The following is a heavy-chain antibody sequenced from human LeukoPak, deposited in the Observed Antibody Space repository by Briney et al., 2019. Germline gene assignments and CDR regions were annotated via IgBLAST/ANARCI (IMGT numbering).Heavy chain of an antibody. J-gene: IGHJ4*02. CDR1: GGTFTSYA. Sequence: SMKVSCKASGGTFTSYAISWVRQAPGQGLEWMGRIIPIFGTANYAQKFQGRVTITADKSTSTAYMELSSLRSEDTAVYYCARVSFCSGSSCYAGHDYWGQGTLVTVSS. CDR3: ARVSFCSGSSCYAGHDY. V-gene: IGHV1-69*06. CDR2: IIPIFGTA. D-gene: IGHD2-15*01.